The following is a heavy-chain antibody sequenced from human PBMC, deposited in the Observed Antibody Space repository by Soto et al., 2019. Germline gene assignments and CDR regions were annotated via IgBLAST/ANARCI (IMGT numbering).Heavy chain of an antibody. CDR1: GGTFNTYT. CDR2: IIPMLPVT. V-gene: IGHV1-69*02. J-gene: IGHJ3*01. D-gene: IGHD2-2*01. CDR3: SIGSWSAETFDV. Sequence: QVHLIQSGAEVKKPGSSVKVSCKAAGGTFNTYTLFWVRQAPGHGLEWMGRIIPMLPVTNSAQKFQGRLTITARKSTGTAFMELTSLTSDDTAVYYCSIGSWSAETFDVWGQGTMVTVSS.